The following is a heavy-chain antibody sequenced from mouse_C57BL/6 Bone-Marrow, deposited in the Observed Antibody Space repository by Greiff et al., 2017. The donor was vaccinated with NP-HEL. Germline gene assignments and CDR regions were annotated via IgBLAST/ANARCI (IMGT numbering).Heavy chain of an antibody. CDR2: INPYNGDT. V-gene: IGHV1-20*01. D-gene: IGHD1-1*01. CDR1: GYSFTGYF. J-gene: IGHJ1*03. Sequence: VQLQQSGPELVKPGDSVKISCKASGYSFTGYFMNWVMQSHGKSLEWIGRINPYNGDTFYNQKFKGKATLTVDKSSSTAHMELRSLTSEDSAVYDCARRGYYYGSSYDWYFDVWGTGTTVTVSS. CDR3: ARRGYYYGSSYDWYFDV.